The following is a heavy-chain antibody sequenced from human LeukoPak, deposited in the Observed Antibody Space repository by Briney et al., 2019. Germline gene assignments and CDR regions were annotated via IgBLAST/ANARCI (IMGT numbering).Heavy chain of an antibody. Sequence: PSETPSLTCTVSRGSISGAIRSYYWSWLRQPPGKGLEWIGYISSSGSVNDNPSLRSRVPISVDTSQNQFFLNLSSVGAADTAVYYCARIPLGYSGAYYFDYWGQGNLVTVSP. V-gene: IGHV4-4*09. CDR3: ARIPLGYSGAYYFDY. J-gene: IGHJ4*02. CDR2: ISSSGSV. D-gene: IGHD5-12*01. CDR1: RGSISGAIRSYY.